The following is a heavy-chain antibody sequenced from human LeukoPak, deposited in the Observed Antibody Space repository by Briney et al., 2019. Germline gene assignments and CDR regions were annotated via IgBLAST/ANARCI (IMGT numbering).Heavy chain of an antibody. J-gene: IGHJ6*02. Sequence: GGSLRLSCAASVFTSSSYAMHWVRQAPGKGLEWVAVISYDGSNKYYADSVKGRFTISRDNSKNTLYLQMNSLRAEDTAVYYCARDGEPPLYCSGGSCYSIDYYYYGMDVWDQGATVTVSS. D-gene: IGHD2-15*01. CDR1: VFTSSSYA. V-gene: IGHV3-30-3*01. CDR3: ARDGEPPLYCSGGSCYSIDYYYYGMDV. CDR2: ISYDGSNK.